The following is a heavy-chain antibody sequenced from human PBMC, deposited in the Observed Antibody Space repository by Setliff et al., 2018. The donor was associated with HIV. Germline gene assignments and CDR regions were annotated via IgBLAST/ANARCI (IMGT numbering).Heavy chain of an antibody. V-gene: IGHV3-73*01. Sequence: GGSLRLSCGASGFTFSGSPMHWVRQASGKGLEWVGRIKTEAEGYATAYAASVKGRFTISRDDSKNTAYLQMNSLKTADTAIYYCTRPQYIYDNSDSDNWGQGALVTVSS. CDR2: IKTEAEGYAT. CDR1: GFTFSGSP. D-gene: IGHD3-22*01. CDR3: TRPQYIYDNSDSDN. J-gene: IGHJ4*02.